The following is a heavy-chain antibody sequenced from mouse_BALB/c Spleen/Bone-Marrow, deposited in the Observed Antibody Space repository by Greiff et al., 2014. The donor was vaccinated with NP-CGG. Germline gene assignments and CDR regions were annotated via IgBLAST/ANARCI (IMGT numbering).Heavy chain of an antibody. Sequence: QVQLQRSGAELMKPGASMKISCKATGYTFSSYWIEWVKQRPGHGLEWIGEILPGSGSTNYNERFKGKATFTADTSSNTAYMQLSSLTSEDSAVYYCARAYYVNYDAMDYWGQGTSVTVSS. CDR1: GYTFSSYW. D-gene: IGHD2-10*01. CDR2: ILPGSGST. CDR3: ARAYYVNYDAMDY. V-gene: IGHV1-9*01. J-gene: IGHJ4*01.